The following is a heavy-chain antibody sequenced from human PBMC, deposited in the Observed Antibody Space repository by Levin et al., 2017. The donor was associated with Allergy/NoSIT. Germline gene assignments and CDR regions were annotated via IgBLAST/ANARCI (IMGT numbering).Heavy chain of an antibody. CDR3: ATSAPGYCSGGSCYSLRFRNYYYYGMDV. CDR1: GYTFTGYY. V-gene: IGHV1-2*04. Sequence: VASVKVSCKASGYTFTGYYMHWVRQAPGQGLEWMGWINPNSGGTNYAQKFQGWVTMTRDTSISTAYMELSRLRSDDTAVYYCATSAPGYCSGGSCYSLRFRNYYYYGMDVWGQGTTVTVSS. J-gene: IGHJ6*02. D-gene: IGHD2-15*01. CDR2: INPNSGGT.